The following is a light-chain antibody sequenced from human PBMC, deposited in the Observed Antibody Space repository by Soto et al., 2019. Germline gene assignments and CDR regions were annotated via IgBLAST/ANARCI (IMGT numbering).Light chain of an antibody. CDR1: SSDVGGYNY. CDR2: DVS. J-gene: IGLJ1*01. CDR3: CSYAGSYTFV. V-gene: IGLV2-11*01. Sequence: QSALTQPRSVSGSPGQSVTISCTGTSSDVGGYNYVSWYQQHPGKAPKLMIYDVSKRPSGVPDRFSGSKSGNTASLTISGLQAXXEADYYCCSYAGSYTFVFGTGTKLTVL.